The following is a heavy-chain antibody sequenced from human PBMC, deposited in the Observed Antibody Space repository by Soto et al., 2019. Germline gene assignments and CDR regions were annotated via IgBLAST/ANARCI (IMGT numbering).Heavy chain of an antibody. Sequence: PGGSLRLSCAASGFTFSSYGMHWVRQAPGKGLEWVAVIWYDGSNKYYADSVKGRFTISRDNSKNTLYLQMNSLRAEDTAVYYCAREDIVVVPAATEAYYYYYGMDVWGQGTTVTVSS. D-gene: IGHD2-2*01. CDR1: GFTFSSYG. V-gene: IGHV3-33*01. J-gene: IGHJ6*02. CDR2: IWYDGSNK. CDR3: AREDIVVVPAATEAYYYYYGMDV.